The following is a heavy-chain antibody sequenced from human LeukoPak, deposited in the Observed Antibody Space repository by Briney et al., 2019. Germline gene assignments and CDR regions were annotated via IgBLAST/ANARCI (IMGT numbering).Heavy chain of an antibody. CDR3: ARDRQLLY. D-gene: IGHD5-18*01. J-gene: IGHJ4*02. CDR2: IKPDGSEK. V-gene: IGHV3-7*01. CDR1: GFTFSTYW. Sequence: GGSLRLSCTASGFTFSTYWMSWVRQAPGKGLEWVANIKPDGSEKYYVDSVKGRFTISRDNAKNSQYLQMNSLRAEDTALYYCARDRQLLYWGQGTLVTVSS.